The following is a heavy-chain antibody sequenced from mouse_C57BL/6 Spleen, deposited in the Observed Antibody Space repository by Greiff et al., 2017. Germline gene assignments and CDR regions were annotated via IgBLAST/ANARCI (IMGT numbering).Heavy chain of an antibody. CDR2: INPYNGGT. D-gene: IGHD2-1*01. CDR1: GYTFTDYY. CDR3: AMSYGNYGNYAMDY. Sequence: EVQLQESGPVLVKPGASVKMSCKASGYTFTDYYMNWVKQSHGKSLEWIGVINPYNGGTSYNQKFKGKATLTVDKSSSTAYMGLNSLTSEGSAVYYCAMSYGNYGNYAMDYWGQGTSVTVSS. V-gene: IGHV1-19*01. J-gene: IGHJ4*01.